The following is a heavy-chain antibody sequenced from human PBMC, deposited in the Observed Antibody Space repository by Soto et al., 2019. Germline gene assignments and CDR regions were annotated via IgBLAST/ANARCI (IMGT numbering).Heavy chain of an antibody. CDR1: GFTFSSYG. V-gene: IGHV3-30*18. CDR3: AKDRVVAATRDAFDI. D-gene: IGHD2-15*01. J-gene: IGHJ3*02. CDR2: ISYDGSNK. Sequence: GGSLRLSCAASGFTFSSYGMHWVRQAPGKGLEWVAVISYDGSNKYYADSVKGRFTISRDNSKNTLYLQMNSLRAEDTAVYYCAKDRVVAATRDAFDIWGQGTMVTVS.